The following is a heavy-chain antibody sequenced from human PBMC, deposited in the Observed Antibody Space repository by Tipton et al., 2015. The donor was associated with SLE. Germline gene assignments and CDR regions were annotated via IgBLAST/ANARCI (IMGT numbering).Heavy chain of an antibody. CDR2: VYYSGSA. D-gene: IGHD1-26*01. CDR1: GGSISSRSYF. CDR3: VRMLGAEYFHH. J-gene: IGHJ1*01. Sequence: LSLTCTVSGGSISSRSYFWGWIRQPPGKGLEWVGHVYYSGSAHYNPSLKSRVTISVDTSKNQFSLRLSSVTAADTAMYYCVRMLGAEYFHHWGQGTLVTVSS. V-gene: IGHV4-39*07.